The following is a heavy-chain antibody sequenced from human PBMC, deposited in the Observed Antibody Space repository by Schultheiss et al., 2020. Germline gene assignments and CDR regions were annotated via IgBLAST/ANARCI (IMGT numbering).Heavy chain of an antibody. J-gene: IGHJ4*02. CDR2: ISYDGSNK. D-gene: IGHD2-21*02. Sequence: GGSLKISCAASGFTFSSYGMHWVRQAPGKGLEWVAVISYDGSNKYYADSVKGRFTISRDNSKNTLYLQMNNLRAEDTAVYYCAKGRAANCAGDCLSRVLDYWGQGTLVTVSS. CDR3: AKGRAANCAGDCLSRVLDY. CDR1: GFTFSSYG. V-gene: IGHV3-30*18.